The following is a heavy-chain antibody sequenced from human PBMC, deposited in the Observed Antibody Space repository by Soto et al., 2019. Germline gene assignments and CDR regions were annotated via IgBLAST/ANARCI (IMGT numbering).Heavy chain of an antibody. CDR2: IGSNSGGI. J-gene: IGHJ4*02. CDR1: GFTFDDSA. Sequence: EVQLVESGGGLVQPGRSLRLSCAASGFTFDDSAMHWFRQPPGKGLEWVSGIGSNSGGIGYADSVKGRFTISRDNAKNSLYLQMNSLRAEDTALYYCAKGLSEGYFDYWGQGTLVTVSS. CDR3: AKGLSEGYFDY. V-gene: IGHV3-9*01.